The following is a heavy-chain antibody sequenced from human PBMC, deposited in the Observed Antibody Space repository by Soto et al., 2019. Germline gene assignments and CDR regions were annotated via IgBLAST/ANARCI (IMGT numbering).Heavy chain of an antibody. J-gene: IGHJ6*02. CDR1: GYTFTSYG. D-gene: IGHD2-2*01. V-gene: IGHV1-18*01. Sequence: QVRLVQSAAEVKKPGASVKVSCKASGYTFTSYGISWVRQAPGQGLEWMGWISGYNVNTNLAQKLQGRVTMTTDTPTRTAFMELRSLRSDDTAVYYCARMADCSITTCSFPSRFHIRGYYYYYGMDVWGQGTTVTVSS. CDR3: ARMADCSITTCSFPSRFHIRGYYYYYGMDV. CDR2: ISGYNVNT.